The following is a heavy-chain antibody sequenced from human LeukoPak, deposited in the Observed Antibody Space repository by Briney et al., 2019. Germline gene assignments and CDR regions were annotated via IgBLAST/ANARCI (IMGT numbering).Heavy chain of an antibody. CDR3: ARATTTRTRFDY. J-gene: IGHJ4*02. D-gene: IGHD4-17*01. CDR2: ISGSGGST. V-gene: IGHV3-23*01. CDR1: GLTFSSYA. Sequence: GGSLRLSCAASGLTFSSYAMSWVRQAPGKGLEWVSAISGSGGSTYYADSVKGRSTISRDNSKNTLYLQMNSLRDEDTAVYFCARATTTRTRFDYWGQGTLVTVSS.